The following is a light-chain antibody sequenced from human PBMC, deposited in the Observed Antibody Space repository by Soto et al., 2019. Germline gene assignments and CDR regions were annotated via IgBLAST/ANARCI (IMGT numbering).Light chain of an antibody. CDR3: QQYNSYST. J-gene: IGKJ1*01. V-gene: IGKV1-5*03. Sequence: IQLPQSPSSLSASVGDRVTITCRATQTISNWLAWYQQKPGKAPKLLIYKTSTLESGVPSRFSGSGSGTEFTLTISSLQPDDFAIYYCQQYNSYSTFGQGTKVDI. CDR1: QTISNW. CDR2: KTS.